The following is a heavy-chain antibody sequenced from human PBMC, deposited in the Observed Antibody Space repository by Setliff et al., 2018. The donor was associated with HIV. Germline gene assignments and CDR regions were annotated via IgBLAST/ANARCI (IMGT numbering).Heavy chain of an antibody. J-gene: IGHJ4*02. Sequence: ETLSLTCAVYGGSFSGYYWGWIRQSPGKGLEWIGEIFHSENTNYNPSLKSRVTISVDKSKNQFSLKLSSVTAADTAVYYCARCAYYNFWSGYYCDYWGQGTLVTVSS. CDR1: GGSFSGYY. V-gene: IGHV4-34*12. CDR3: ARCAYYNFWSGYYCDY. CDR2: IFHSENT. D-gene: IGHD3-3*01.